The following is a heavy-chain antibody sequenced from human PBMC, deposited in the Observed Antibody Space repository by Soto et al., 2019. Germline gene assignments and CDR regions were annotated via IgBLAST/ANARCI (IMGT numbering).Heavy chain of an antibody. V-gene: IGHV1-8*01. CDR1: GYTFTSYD. Sequence: QVQLVQSGAEVKKPGASVKVSCKASGYTFTSYDINWVRQATGQGLEWMGWMNPNSGNTGYAQKFQGRVTMTRNTSINTAYMELSSLRSEDTAVYYCARGLDADTPMVYYIWGSYRYRRYYFDYWGQGTLVTVSS. J-gene: IGHJ4*02. CDR2: MNPNSGNT. D-gene: IGHD3-16*02. CDR3: ARGLDADTPMVYYIWGSYRYRRYYFDY.